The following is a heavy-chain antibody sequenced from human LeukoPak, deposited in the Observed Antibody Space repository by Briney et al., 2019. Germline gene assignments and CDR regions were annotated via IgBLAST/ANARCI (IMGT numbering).Heavy chain of an antibody. CDR2: ISSSGSTI. V-gene: IGHV3-11*01. Sequence: GGSLRLSCAASGFTFSDYYMSWIRQAPGKGLEWVSYISSSGSTIYYADSVKGRFTISRDNAKNSLYLQMNSLRAEDTAVYYCAKDREYSYDSSGYNGFDYWGQGTLVTVSS. CDR3: AKDREYSYDSSGYNGFDY. D-gene: IGHD3-22*01. CDR1: GFTFSDYY. J-gene: IGHJ4*02.